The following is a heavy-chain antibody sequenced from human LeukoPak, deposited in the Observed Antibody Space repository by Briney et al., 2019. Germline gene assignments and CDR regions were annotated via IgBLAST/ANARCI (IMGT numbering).Heavy chain of an antibody. Sequence: PGGSLRLSCSASDLSFKNVWMSWVRQAPGKGLEWVGRIKSKTDGGTTDYAAPVKGRFTISRDDSKNTLYLQMNSLKTEDTAVYYCTSYYYDSSGYSIDAFDIWGQGTMVTVSS. D-gene: IGHD3-22*01. J-gene: IGHJ3*02. CDR1: DLSFKNVW. CDR2: IKSKTDGGTT. V-gene: IGHV3-15*01. CDR3: TSYYYDSSGYSIDAFDI.